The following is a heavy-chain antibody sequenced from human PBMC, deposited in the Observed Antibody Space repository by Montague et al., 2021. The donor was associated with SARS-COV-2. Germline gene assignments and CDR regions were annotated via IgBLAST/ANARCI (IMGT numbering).Heavy chain of an antibody. D-gene: IGHD3-10*01. CDR1: GGSMSSYH. V-gene: IGHV4-59*01. CDR3: ARDVRYYYDQ. Sequence: SETLSLTCSVSGGSMSSYHWVWIRQPPGKGLEWIGYVSYRGSTNYNLSLKSRVTISLDTSKNRFPLRVTSVTAADTAVYYCARDVRYYYDQWGQGILVTVSS. CDR2: VSYRGST. J-gene: IGHJ4*02.